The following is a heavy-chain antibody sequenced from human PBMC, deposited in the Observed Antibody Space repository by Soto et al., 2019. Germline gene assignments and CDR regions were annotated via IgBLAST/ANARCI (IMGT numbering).Heavy chain of an antibody. CDR1: GFTFSSFA. J-gene: IGHJ6*02. Sequence: GGSLRLSCAASGFTFSSFAMSWVRQVSGRGLEWVSAISDSGDSTYYADSVQGRFTISRDNSKNTLYLQMNSLRAEDTAVYYCARENRPVEYSSGWSPSYYYYYGMDVWGQGTTVTVSS. V-gene: IGHV3-23*01. D-gene: IGHD6-19*01. CDR2: ISDSGDST. CDR3: ARENRPVEYSSGWSPSYYYYYGMDV.